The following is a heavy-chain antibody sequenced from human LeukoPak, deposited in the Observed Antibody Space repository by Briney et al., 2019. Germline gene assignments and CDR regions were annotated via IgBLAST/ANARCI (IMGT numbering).Heavy chain of an antibody. J-gene: IGHJ6*03. Sequence: SQTLSLTCTVSNGSISSDTYFWSWIRQPAGKGLEWIGRMSSSGISTYSPSLNSRVTISIDTSRNQFSMNLNSVTAADTAVYYCARAVGSGSFQTYYYYMDVWGKGTTVTISS. CDR3: ARAVGSGSFQTYYYYMDV. V-gene: IGHV4-61*02. D-gene: IGHD3-10*01. CDR2: MSSSGIS. CDR1: NGSISSDTYF.